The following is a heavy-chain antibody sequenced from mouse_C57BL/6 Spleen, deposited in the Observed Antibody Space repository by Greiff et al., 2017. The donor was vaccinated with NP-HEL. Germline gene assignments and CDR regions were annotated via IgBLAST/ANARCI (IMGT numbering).Heavy chain of an antibody. J-gene: IGHJ2*01. V-gene: IGHV1-69*01. CDR2: IDPSDSYT. CDR3: ARLELGRGYFDY. D-gene: IGHD4-1*01. CDR1: GYTFTSYW. Sequence: QVQLQQSGAELVMPGASVKLSCKASGYTFTSYWMHWVKQRPGQGLEWIGEIDPSDSYTNYNQKFKGKSTLTVDKSSSTAYMQLSSLTSEDSAVYYCARLELGRGYFDYWGQGTTLTVSS.